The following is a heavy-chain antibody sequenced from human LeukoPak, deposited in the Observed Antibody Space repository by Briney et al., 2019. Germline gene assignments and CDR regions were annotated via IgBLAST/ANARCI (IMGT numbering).Heavy chain of an antibody. D-gene: IGHD2-2*01. CDR1: GFTFSSYA. Sequence: GGSLRLSCGASGFTFSSYAMSWVRQAPGKGLEWVSAISGSGGSTYYADSVKGRFTISRDNSKNALYLQMNSLRAEDTAVYYCAKVRVGVVPAAPFDYWGQGTPVTVSS. V-gene: IGHV3-23*01. CDR3: AKVRVGVVPAAPFDY. J-gene: IGHJ4*02. CDR2: ISGSGGST.